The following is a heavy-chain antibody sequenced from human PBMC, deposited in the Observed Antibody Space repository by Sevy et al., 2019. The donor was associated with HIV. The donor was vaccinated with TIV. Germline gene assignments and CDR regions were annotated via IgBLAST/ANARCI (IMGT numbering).Heavy chain of an antibody. D-gene: IGHD3-22*01. J-gene: IGHJ4*02. CDR3: ATEGRDSSGYYFLYYY. Sequence: GGSLRLSCAASGFTFSSYSMNWDRQAPGKGLEWVSYISSRGDIIYYAYSVKGRFTISRDNAKNSLFLQMNSLRDEDTAVYYCATEGRDSSGYYFLYYYWGQGTLVTVSS. V-gene: IGHV3-48*02. CDR1: GFTFSSYS. CDR2: ISSRGDII.